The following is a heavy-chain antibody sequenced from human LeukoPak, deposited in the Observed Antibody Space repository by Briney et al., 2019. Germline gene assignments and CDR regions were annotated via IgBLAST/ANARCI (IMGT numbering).Heavy chain of an antibody. CDR3: EKDLGGSGDYRPY. CDR2: ISGSDGST. Sequence: GGSLRLSCAASGFTFSSYSMNWVRQAPGKGLEWVSAISGSDGSTYYADSVKGRFTISRDNSKNTLYLQMNSLSAEDTAVYYCEKDLGGSGDYRPYWGQGSVVTVSS. V-gene: IGHV3-23*01. D-gene: IGHD2-21*02. J-gene: IGHJ4*02. CDR1: GFTFSSYS.